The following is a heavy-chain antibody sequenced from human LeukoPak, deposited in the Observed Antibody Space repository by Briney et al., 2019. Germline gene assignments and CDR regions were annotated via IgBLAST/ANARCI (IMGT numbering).Heavy chain of an antibody. CDR2: IYYSGST. CDR1: GGSISSYY. J-gene: IGHJ4*02. Sequence: PSETLSLTCTVSGGSISSYYWSWIRQPPGKGLEWIGYIYYSGSTNYNPSLKSRVTISVDTSKNQFSLKLSSVTAADTAVYYCARLQYYYGSGSLDYWGQGNLVTVSS. V-gene: IGHV4-59*01. D-gene: IGHD3-10*01. CDR3: ARLQYYYGSGSLDY.